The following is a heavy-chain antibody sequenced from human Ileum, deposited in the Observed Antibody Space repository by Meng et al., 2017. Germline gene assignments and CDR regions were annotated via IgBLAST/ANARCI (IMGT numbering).Heavy chain of an antibody. CDR2: IYHSGST. D-gene: IGHD1-7*01. J-gene: IGHJ4*02. Sequence: VQLQEAGPGLVKPSGTLSITFAVSGGSNSSSNWWSWVRQPPGKGLECIGEIYHSGSTNYNPSLQSRVTISVDKSKNQFSLKLSSVTAADTAVYYCASLRYNWNYSADYWGQGTLVTVSS. V-gene: IGHV4-4*02. CDR1: GGSNSSSNW. CDR3: ASLRYNWNYSADY.